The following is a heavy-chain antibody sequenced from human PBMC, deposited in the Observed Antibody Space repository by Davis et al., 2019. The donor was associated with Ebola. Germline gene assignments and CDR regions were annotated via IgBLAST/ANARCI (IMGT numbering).Heavy chain of an antibody. D-gene: IGHD6-13*01. V-gene: IGHV4-39*01. CDR2: SYYSGST. Sequence: SETLSLTCTVFGGSISSSSYYWGWIRQPPGKGLEWIGSSYYSGSTYYNPSLKSRVTISVDTSKNQFSLKLSSVTAADTAVYYCARQGPLGAAVPWGNWFDPWGQGTLVTVSS. CDR1: GGSISSSSYY. CDR3: ARQGPLGAAVPWGNWFDP. J-gene: IGHJ5*02.